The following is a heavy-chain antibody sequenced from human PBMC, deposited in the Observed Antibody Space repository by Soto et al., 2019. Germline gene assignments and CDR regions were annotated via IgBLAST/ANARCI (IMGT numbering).Heavy chain of an antibody. J-gene: IGHJ4*02. CDR1: GGSVSSGSYY. V-gene: IGHV4-61*01. CDR3: ARVHITGPVHS. CDR2: IFHSGTT. D-gene: IGHD1-20*01. Sequence: QVQLQESGPGLVKASETLSLTCTVSGGSVSSGSYYWSWIRQSPGKGLEWIGNIFHSGTTNYNASLRSRVSMSVDTPTNQFSLKLMSVTAADTAVYYCARVHITGPVHSWGQGNLVTVSS.